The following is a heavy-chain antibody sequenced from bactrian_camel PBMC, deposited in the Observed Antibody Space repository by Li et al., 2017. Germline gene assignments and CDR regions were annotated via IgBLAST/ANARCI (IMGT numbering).Heavy chain of an antibody. CDR2: IYSRIGTT. V-gene: IGHV3S1*01. CDR1: GYTYSKYLSSYC. D-gene: IGHD6*01. Sequence: HVQLVESGGGSVQAGGSLRLSCAASGYTYSKYLSSYCMAWFRQAPGKEREGVATIYSRIGTTDYSNSVKGRFTISQDNAKNTLYLQMNSLVPEDTAMYYCAAHNVYGSTWCGTEESKYNYWGQGTQVTVS. J-gene: IGHJ4*01. CDR3: AAHNVYGSTWCGTEESKYNY.